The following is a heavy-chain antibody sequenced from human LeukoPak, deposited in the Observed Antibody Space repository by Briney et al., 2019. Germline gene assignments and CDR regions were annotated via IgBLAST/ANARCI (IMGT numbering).Heavy chain of an antibody. J-gene: IGHJ4*02. CDR2: VSSSSSYI. Sequence: PGRSLRLSCAASGFTFDDYAMHWVRQAPGKGLEWVSSVSSSSSYIYYADSVKGRFTISRDNAKNSLYLQMNSLRAEDTAVYYCARDAAAAMVGGYYFDYWGQGTLVTVSS. D-gene: IGHD5-18*01. V-gene: IGHV3-21*01. CDR3: ARDAAAAMVGGYYFDY. CDR1: GFTFDDYA.